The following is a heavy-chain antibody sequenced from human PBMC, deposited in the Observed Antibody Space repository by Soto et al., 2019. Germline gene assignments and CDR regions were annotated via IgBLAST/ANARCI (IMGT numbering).Heavy chain of an antibody. D-gene: IGHD2-2*01. J-gene: IGHJ4*02. CDR2: IYHSGST. V-gene: IGHV4-4*02. CDR3: ARAGGKYCSSTSCPAPFDY. Sequence: SETLSLTCAVSGGSISSSSWWSWVRQPPGKGLEWIGEIYHSGSTNYNPSLKSRVTISVDKSKNQFSLKLSSVTAADTAVYYCARAGGKYCSSTSCPAPFDYWGQGTLVTVSS. CDR1: GGSISSSSW.